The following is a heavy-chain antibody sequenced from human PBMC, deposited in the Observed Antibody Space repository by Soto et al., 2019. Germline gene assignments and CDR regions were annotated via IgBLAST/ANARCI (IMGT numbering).Heavy chain of an antibody. CDR3: ARVRIFGYSDYEPLGGLDY. V-gene: IGHV1-69*01. Sequence: GTPAKVTWEDSGGTIGTIGRWWVRQAKRQGLEWMGGIIPFFGTARYSQKFEDRITITADESTNTAYMELNSLTSEDTAGYFCARVRIFGYSDYEPLGGLDYWGQGTPVTVSS. CDR1: GGTIGTIG. D-gene: IGHD5-12*01. CDR2: IIPFFGTA. J-gene: IGHJ4*02.